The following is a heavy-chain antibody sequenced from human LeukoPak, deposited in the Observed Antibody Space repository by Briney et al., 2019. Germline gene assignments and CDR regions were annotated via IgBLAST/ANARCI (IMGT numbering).Heavy chain of an antibody. J-gene: IGHJ5*02. CDR2: IYYSGST. Sequence: KPSETLSLTCTVSGGSISSYYWSWIRQPPGKGLEWIGYIYYSGSTNYNPSLKSRVTISVDTSKNQFFLKLSSVTAADTAVYYCARVGSHYDFWSGYYTGTSWFDPWGQGTLVTVSS. CDR3: ARVGSHYDFWSGYYTGTSWFDP. V-gene: IGHV4-59*01. CDR1: GGSISSYY. D-gene: IGHD3-3*01.